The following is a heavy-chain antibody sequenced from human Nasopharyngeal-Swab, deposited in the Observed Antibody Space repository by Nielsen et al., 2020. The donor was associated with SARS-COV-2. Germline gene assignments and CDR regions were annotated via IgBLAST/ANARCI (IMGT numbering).Heavy chain of an antibody. CDR1: GGSISSGGYY. CDR2: IYYSGST. Sequence: SETLSLTCTVSGGSISSGGYYWSWIRQHPGKGLEWIEYIYYSGSTYYNPSLKSRVTISVDTSKNQFSLKLSSVTAADTAVYYCARSSITMIVVVTHFDYWGQGTLVTVSS. J-gene: IGHJ4*02. CDR3: ARSSITMIVVVTHFDY. D-gene: IGHD3-22*01. V-gene: IGHV4-31*03.